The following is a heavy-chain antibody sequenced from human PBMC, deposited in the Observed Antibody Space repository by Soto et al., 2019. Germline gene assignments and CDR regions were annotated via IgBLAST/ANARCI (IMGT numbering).Heavy chain of an antibody. Sequence: QITLKESGPALVKPTQTLTLTCTISGFSLSTGGVGVGWIRQPPGKALEWLALIYWYDDKRYSPSLRSRLTITKDSSKNPVVLTMTNIYPVDTSTYYCAHSRCGGDCLQSYSAHYDCGMDVWGQGTTVTVSS. CDR1: GFSLSTGGVG. V-gene: IGHV2-5*01. D-gene: IGHD2-21*02. J-gene: IGHJ6*02. CDR2: IYWYDDK. CDR3: AHSRCGGDCLQSYSAHYDCGMDV.